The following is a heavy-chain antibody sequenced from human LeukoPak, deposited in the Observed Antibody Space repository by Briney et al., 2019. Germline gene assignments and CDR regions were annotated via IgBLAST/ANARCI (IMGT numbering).Heavy chain of an antibody. V-gene: IGHV3-74*01. J-gene: IGHJ6*03. Sequence: GGSLRLSCAASGFTFSSYWMHWVRQAPGKGLVWVSRINNVGNGASHADSVRGRFTISRDNAKNMLYLQMNSLRAEDTAVYYCARVAYYYYYYMDVWGKGTTVTVSS. CDR3: ARVAYYYYYYMDV. CDR2: INNVGNGA. CDR1: GFTFSSYW.